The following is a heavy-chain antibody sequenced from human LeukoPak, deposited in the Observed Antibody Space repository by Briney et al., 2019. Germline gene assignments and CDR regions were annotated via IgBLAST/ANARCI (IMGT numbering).Heavy chain of an antibody. D-gene: IGHD4-17*01. V-gene: IGHV4-4*07. CDR2: IYTSGST. Sequence: PSETLSLTCTVSGGSISSYYWSWIRQPAGKGLEWIGRIYTSGSTNYNPSLESRVTMSVETSKNQFSLKLRSVTAADTAVYYCARDKGDYGDYYWFDPWGQGTLVTVSS. CDR3: ARDKGDYGDYYWFDP. J-gene: IGHJ5*02. CDR1: GGSISSYY.